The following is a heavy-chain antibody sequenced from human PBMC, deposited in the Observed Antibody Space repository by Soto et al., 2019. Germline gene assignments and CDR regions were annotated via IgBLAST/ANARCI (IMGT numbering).Heavy chain of an antibody. Sequence: WGSLRLSCAASGFTFSSYWMSWVRQAPGKGLEWVANIKQDGSEKYYVDSVKGRFTISRDNAKNSLYLQMNSLRAEDTAVYYCARVEYDFWSGYYDYWGQGTLVTVSS. V-gene: IGHV3-7*01. CDR3: ARVEYDFWSGYYDY. CDR2: IKQDGSEK. CDR1: GFTFSSYW. J-gene: IGHJ4*02. D-gene: IGHD3-3*01.